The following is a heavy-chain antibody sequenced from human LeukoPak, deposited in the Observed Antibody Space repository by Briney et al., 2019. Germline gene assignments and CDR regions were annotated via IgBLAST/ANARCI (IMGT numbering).Heavy chain of an antibody. Sequence: GASVKVSSKASGYTFTGYYMHWVRQAPGQGLEWMGWTNPNSGGTNYAQKFQGRVTMTRDTSISTAYMELSRLRSDDTAVYYCARDNYVLRYFDWSGPTYYFDYWGQGTLVTVSS. J-gene: IGHJ4*02. CDR3: ARDNYVLRYFDWSGPTYYFDY. CDR1: GYTFTGYY. V-gene: IGHV1-2*02. D-gene: IGHD3-9*01. CDR2: TNPNSGGT.